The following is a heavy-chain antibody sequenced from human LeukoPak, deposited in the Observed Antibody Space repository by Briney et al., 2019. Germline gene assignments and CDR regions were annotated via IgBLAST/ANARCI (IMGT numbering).Heavy chain of an antibody. V-gene: IGHV4-59*01. D-gene: IGHD3-22*01. CDR2: IYYSGST. CDR1: GGSITSYY. Sequence: SETLSPTCTVSGGSITSYYWSWIRQPPGKGLEWIGHIYYSGSTKYNPTLKNRVTISVDTSKSHFSLRLTSVTAADTAVYYCARVIAAPNWLDPWGQGILVSVSS. J-gene: IGHJ5*02. CDR3: ARVIAAPNWLDP.